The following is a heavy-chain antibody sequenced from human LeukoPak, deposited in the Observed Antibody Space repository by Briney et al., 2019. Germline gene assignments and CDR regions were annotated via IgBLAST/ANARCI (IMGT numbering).Heavy chain of an antibody. D-gene: IGHD4-23*01. J-gene: IGHJ4*02. Sequence: ASVKVPCKASGGTFSSYAISWVRQAPGQGLEWMRGIIPIFGTANYAQKFQGRVTITADESTSTAYMELSSLRSEDTAVYYCARNYGGTRDFDYWGQGTLVTVSS. CDR1: GGTFSSYA. V-gene: IGHV1-69*13. CDR3: ARNYGGTRDFDY. CDR2: IIPIFGTA.